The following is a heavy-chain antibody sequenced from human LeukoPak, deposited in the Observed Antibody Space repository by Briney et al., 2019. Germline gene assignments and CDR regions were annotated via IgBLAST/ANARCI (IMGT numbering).Heavy chain of an antibody. J-gene: IGHJ4*02. CDR3: ARYTAMGGFGRYYFDY. CDR2: IYYSGST. Sequence: SETLSLTCTVSGGSISSSSYYWGWIRQPPGKGLEWIGSIYYSGSTYYNPSLKSRVTMSVDTSENQFSLKLSSVTAADTAVYYCARYTAMGGFGRYYFDYWGQGTLVTVSS. CDR1: GGSISSSSYY. D-gene: IGHD5-18*01. V-gene: IGHV4-39*01.